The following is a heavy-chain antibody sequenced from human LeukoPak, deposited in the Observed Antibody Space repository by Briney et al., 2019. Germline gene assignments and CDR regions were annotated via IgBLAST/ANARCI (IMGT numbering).Heavy chain of an antibody. CDR2: IYPGDSET. Sequence: GESLNISCKGSGHSFTSHWIGWMRQMPGKGLEWMGIIYPGDSETRYSPYFLGQVTISAEKSISTAFLQWSSLKAADTAMYYCARLDSSAPQIDFWGQGTLVTVSS. D-gene: IGHD6-25*01. J-gene: IGHJ4*02. CDR1: GHSFTSHW. V-gene: IGHV5-51*01. CDR3: ARLDSSAPQIDF.